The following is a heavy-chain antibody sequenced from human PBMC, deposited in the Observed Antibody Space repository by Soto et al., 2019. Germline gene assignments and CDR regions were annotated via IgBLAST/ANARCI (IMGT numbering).Heavy chain of an antibody. CDR3: ARDDPYYDFWSGYSISKRPKYYYYYMDV. J-gene: IGHJ6*03. D-gene: IGHD3-3*01. V-gene: IGHV1-18*01. CDR2: ISAYNGNT. CDR1: GYTFTSYG. Sequence: ASVKVSCKASGYTFTSYGISWVRQAPGQGLEWMGWISAYNGNTNYAQKLQGRVTMTTDTSTRTAYMERRSLRSDDTAVYYCARDDPYYDFWSGYSISKRPKYYYYYMDVWGKGTTVTVSS.